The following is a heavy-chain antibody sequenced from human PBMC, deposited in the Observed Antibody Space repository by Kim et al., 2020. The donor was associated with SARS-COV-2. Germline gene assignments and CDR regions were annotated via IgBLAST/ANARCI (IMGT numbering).Heavy chain of an antibody. J-gene: IGHJ5*02. CDR3: AKGAGGP. Sequence: SSGNNRYSADPMRGRFTISRDNAQNSLFLQINSLRADDTAVYYCAKGAGGPWGQGTLVTVSS. CDR2: SSGNNR. V-gene: IGHV3-21*01. D-gene: IGHD6-13*01.